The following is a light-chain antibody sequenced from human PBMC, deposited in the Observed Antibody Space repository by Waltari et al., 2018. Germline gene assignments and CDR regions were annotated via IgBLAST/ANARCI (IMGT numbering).Light chain of an antibody. J-gene: IGLJ1*01. CDR1: NIGRST. CDR3: QVWHAAIDPGV. CDR2: YDS. Sequence: SYVLTQPPPVSVPPGETARITSAGANIGRSTVHWYQQKPGQAPVLVIFYDSDRPSGIPERFAGSNSGNTATLTITRVEAGDEANYYCQVWHAAIDPGVFGTGTEVSVL. V-gene: IGLV3-21*04.